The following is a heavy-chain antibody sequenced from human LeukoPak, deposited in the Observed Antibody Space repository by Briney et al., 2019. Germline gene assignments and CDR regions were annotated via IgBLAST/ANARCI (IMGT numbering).Heavy chain of an antibody. V-gene: IGHV3-43*02. CDR3: AKGNNSLSFNFDY. CDR1: GFTFRDFS. CDR2: VSGDGGVT. J-gene: IGHJ4*02. Sequence: GGSLRLSCAASGFTFRDFSMHWVRQAPGKGLEWVSLVSGDGGVTHYADSVKGRFTISRDNSKNSLYLQMSSLRVEDTASYYCAKGNNSLSFNFDYWGQGTLVTVSS. D-gene: IGHD2/OR15-2a*01.